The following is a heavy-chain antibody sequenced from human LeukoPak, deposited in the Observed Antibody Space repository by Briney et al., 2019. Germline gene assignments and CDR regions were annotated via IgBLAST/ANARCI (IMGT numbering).Heavy chain of an antibody. D-gene: IGHD2-2*02. CDR2: IYYSGST. J-gene: IGHJ4*02. Sequence: SETLSLTCTVSGGSISSYYWSWIRQPPGKGLEWIGYIYYSGSTNYNPSLKSRVTISVDTSKNQFSLKLSSVTAADTAVYYCAREDCSSTSCYRGTFDYWGQGTLVTVSS. CDR1: GGSISSYY. V-gene: IGHV4-59*01. CDR3: AREDCSSTSCYRGTFDY.